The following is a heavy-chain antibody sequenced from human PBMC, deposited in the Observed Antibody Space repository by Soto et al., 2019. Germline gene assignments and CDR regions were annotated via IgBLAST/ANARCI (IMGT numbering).Heavy chain of an antibody. CDR2: ISRSSSYI. CDR1: GFSFSSYR. CDR3: ARGRATVGYSGMDV. J-gene: IGHJ6*02. Sequence: GGSLRLSSAASGFSFSSYRVNWVRQAPGKGLEWVSSISRSSSYIYYADSVKGRFTISRDNAKNSLYLQMNGLRAEDTAVYYCARGRATVGYSGMDVSGQGTTVTVSS. D-gene: IGHD1-26*01. V-gene: IGHV3-21*01.